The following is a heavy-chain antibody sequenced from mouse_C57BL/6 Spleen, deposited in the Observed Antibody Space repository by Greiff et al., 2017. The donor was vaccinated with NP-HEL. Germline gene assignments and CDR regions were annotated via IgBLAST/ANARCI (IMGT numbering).Heavy chain of an antibody. CDR2: IDPSDSET. Sequence: VQLQQPGAELVRPGSSVKLSCKASGYTFTSYWMHWVKQRPIQGLEWIGNIDPSDSETHYNQKFKDKATLTVDKSSSTAYMQLSSLTSEDSAVYYCARGGGSSPSFDVWGTGTTVTVSS. D-gene: IGHD1-1*01. CDR3: ARGGGSSPSFDV. CDR1: GYTFTSYW. V-gene: IGHV1-52*01. J-gene: IGHJ1*03.